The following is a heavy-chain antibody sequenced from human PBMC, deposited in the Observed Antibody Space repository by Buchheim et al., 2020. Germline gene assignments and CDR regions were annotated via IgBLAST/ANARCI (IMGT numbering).Heavy chain of an antibody. CDR1: GFTFSSYS. J-gene: IGHJ4*02. V-gene: IGHV3-48*01. Sequence: EVQLVESEGGLVQPGGSLRLSCAASGFTFSSYSMNWVRQAPGKGLEWVSYISSSSSTIYYADSVKGRFTISRDNAKNSLYLQMNSLRAEDTAVYYCARRGFLEWLLTEDYWGQGTL. CDR2: ISSSSSTI. CDR3: ARRGFLEWLLTEDY. D-gene: IGHD3-3*01.